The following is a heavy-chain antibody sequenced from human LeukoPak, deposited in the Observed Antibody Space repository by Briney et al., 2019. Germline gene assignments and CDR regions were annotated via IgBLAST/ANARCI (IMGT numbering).Heavy chain of an antibody. CDR2: LLYDGNTK. Sequence: GGSLRLSCAASGFSLSNYGMHWVRHAPGKGLEWVAALLYDGNTKHYADSVRGRFTISRDISKNTFYVQMNSLTAEDTAVYYCARDHRPEIQYYYMDVWGKGTTVAVSS. CDR1: GFSLSNYG. D-gene: IGHD1-14*01. CDR3: ARDHRPEIQYYYMDV. J-gene: IGHJ6*03. V-gene: IGHV3-33*01.